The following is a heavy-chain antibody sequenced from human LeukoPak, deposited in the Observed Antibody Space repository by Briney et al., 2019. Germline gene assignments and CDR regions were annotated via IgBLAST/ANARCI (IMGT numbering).Heavy chain of an antibody. CDR1: GFTFSSYA. V-gene: IGHV3-23*01. J-gene: IGHJ6*02. D-gene: IGHD5-18*01. Sequence: PGGSLRLSCAASGFTFSSYAMSWVRQAPGKGLEWVSAISGSGGSTYYADSGKGRFTISRDNSKNTLYLQMNSLRAEDTAVYYCAKDSPDTAMGYYYYYGMDVWGQGTTVTVSS. CDR3: AKDSPDTAMGYYYYYGMDV. CDR2: ISGSGGST.